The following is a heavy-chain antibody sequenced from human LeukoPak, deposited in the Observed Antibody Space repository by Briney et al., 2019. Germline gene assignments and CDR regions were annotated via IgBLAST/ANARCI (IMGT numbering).Heavy chain of an antibody. CDR3: ARSRGYYYDFVDY. D-gene: IGHD3-22*01. CDR2: ISSSSSYI. J-gene: IGHJ4*02. CDR1: GFTFSSYS. V-gene: IGHV3-21*01. Sequence: GGSLRLSCAASGFTFSSYSMNWVRQAPGKGLEWVSSISSSSSYIYYADSVKGRFTISRDNAKNSLYLQMNSLRDEDTAVYYCARSRGYYYDFVDYWGQGTLVTVSS.